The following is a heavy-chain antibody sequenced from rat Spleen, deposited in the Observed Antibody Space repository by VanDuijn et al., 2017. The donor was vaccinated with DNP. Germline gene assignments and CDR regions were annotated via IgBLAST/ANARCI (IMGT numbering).Heavy chain of an antibody. CDR1: GFTFSNYY. CDR3: ARGGTYYFDY. V-gene: IGHV5-25*01. J-gene: IGHJ2*01. CDR2: MSPTTRSS. Sequence: EVQLVESGGGLVQPGRSLKLSCAASGFTFSNYYMAWVRQAPKKGLEWVACMSPTTRSSYYRDSVKGRFTVSRDDAKSTLYLQMDSLRSEDTATYYCARGGTYYFDYWGQGVMVTVSS.